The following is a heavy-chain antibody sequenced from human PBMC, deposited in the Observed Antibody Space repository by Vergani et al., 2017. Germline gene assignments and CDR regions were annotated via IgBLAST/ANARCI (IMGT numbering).Heavy chain of an antibody. CDR3: ARDLRLLYNRFDP. CDR2: PWYDGNNK. Sequence: QVQLVESGGGVVQPGRSLRLSCEASGFTFNQYGMHWVRQASGKGLEWVAVPWYDGNNKQYADSVKGRCTISRDNSKSTMYLQMNSLRNEDTGVYYCARDLRLLYNRFDPWGQGTLVTVSS. D-gene: IGHD1-14*01. CDR1: GFTFNQYG. V-gene: IGHV3-33*01. J-gene: IGHJ5*02.